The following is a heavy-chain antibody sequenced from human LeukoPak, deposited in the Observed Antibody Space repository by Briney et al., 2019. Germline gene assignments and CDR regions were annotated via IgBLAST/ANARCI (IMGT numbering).Heavy chain of an antibody. CDR1: GVSFSNYL. Sequence: PGGSLRLSCAASGVSFSNYLMIWVRQAPVKGLEWVSTIRGNGGGTYYADSVKGRFTISRDNSKNTLYLQMNSLRAEDTALYYCARRLCSGGSCSSFDYWGQGTLVTVSS. J-gene: IGHJ4*02. D-gene: IGHD2-15*01. CDR2: IRGNGGGT. V-gene: IGHV3-23*01. CDR3: ARRLCSGGSCSSFDY.